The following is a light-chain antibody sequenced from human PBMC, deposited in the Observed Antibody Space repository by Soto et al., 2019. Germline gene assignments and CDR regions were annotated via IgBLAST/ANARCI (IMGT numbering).Light chain of an antibody. J-gene: IGKJ1*01. Sequence: EIVLTQSPGTLSLSPGERATLSCRASQSVSSSYLAWYQQKPGQAPRLLIYGASSRATGIPDRFSGSGSGTDFTLTISRLEPEDFAVYHCQHYRTFGQGTKVEIK. V-gene: IGKV3-20*01. CDR2: GAS. CDR3: QHYRT. CDR1: QSVSSSY.